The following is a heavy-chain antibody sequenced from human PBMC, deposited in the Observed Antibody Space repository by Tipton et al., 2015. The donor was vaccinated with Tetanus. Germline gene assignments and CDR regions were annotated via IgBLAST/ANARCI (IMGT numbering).Heavy chain of an antibody. V-gene: IGHV4-31*03. CDR3: ARDQARGARGWNYFDS. CDR2: IYFGGST. CDR1: GASLSRGGYY. J-gene: IGHJ4*02. D-gene: IGHD6-6*01. Sequence: TLSLTCTVSGASLSRGGYYWTWIRQNPGKGLEWIGDIYFGGSTYYNPSLKSRVSISVDTSKNQFSLRLNTVTAADTAVYYCARDQARGARGWNYFDSWGQGILVTVSS.